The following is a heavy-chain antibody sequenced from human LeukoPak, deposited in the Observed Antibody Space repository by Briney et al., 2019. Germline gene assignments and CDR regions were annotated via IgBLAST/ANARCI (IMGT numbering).Heavy chain of an antibody. CDR1: GFTFSNYG. J-gene: IGHJ4*02. CDR3: AKAGYGDPHFDF. Sequence: PGGSRRLSCAASGFTFSNYGMHWVRQAPGKGLEWVAAIWYDGSNKYYGDSVKGRFTISRDNSKNTLHLDMNMLRCDDTADYYCAKAGYGDPHFDFWGQGTLVTVSS. D-gene: IGHD4-17*01. V-gene: IGHV3-33*06. CDR2: IWYDGSNK.